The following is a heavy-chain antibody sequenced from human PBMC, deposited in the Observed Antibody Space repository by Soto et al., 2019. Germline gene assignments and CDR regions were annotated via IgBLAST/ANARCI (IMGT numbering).Heavy chain of an antibody. D-gene: IGHD2-2*02. V-gene: IGHV1-69*06. CDR3: ARQVPAAIRLGWFDP. CDR1: GGTFSSYA. CDR2: IIPIFGTA. J-gene: IGHJ5*02. Sequence: SVKVSCKASGGTFSSYAISWVRQAPGQGLEWMGGIIPIFGTANYAQKFQGRVTITADKSTSTAYMELSSLRSEDTAVYYCARQVPAAIRLGWFDPWGQGTLVTVSS.